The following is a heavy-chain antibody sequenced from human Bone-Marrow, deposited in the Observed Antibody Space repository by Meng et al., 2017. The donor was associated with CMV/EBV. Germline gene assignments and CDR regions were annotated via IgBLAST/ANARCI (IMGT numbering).Heavy chain of an antibody. CDR3: ARCRFFDYYYGMDV. CDR1: GYTFTGYY. D-gene: IGHD3-3*01. V-gene: IGHV1-2*02. J-gene: IGHJ6*02. Sequence: ASVKVSCKASGYTFTGYYMHWVRQAPGQGLEWMGWINPNSSGTNYAQKFQGRVTMTRDTSISTAYMELSRLRSDDTAVYYCARCRFFDYYYGMDVWGQGTTVTVSS. CDR2: INPNSSGT.